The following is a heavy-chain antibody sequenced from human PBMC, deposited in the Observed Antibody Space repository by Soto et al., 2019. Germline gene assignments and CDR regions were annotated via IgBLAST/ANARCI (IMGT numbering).Heavy chain of an antibody. CDR2: IHHSGST. CDR3: ASYDIAAAGAFDY. CDR1: GGSFSGYY. D-gene: IGHD6-13*01. V-gene: IGHV4-34*01. J-gene: IGHJ4*02. Sequence: QVQLQQWGAGLLKPSETLSLTCAVYGGSFSGYYWSWIRQPPGKGLEWIGEIHHSGSTTYNPSLKSRVTISVDKSKNQFPLKLSSVPAADTAVYYCASYDIAAAGAFDYWGQGTLVTVSS.